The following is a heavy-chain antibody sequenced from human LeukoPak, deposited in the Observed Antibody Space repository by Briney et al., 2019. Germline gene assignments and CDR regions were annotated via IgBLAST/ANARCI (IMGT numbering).Heavy chain of an antibody. D-gene: IGHD5-18*01. CDR3: ASNSYGSFFDY. CDR1: GGSISSYY. V-gene: IGHV4-59*01. CDR2: IYYSGST. Sequence: SETLSLTCTVSGGSISSYYWSWIRQPPGKGLEWIGYIYYSGSTNYNPSLTSRVTISVDTSKNQFSLKLSSVTAADTAVYYCASNSYGSFFDYWGQGTLVTVSS. J-gene: IGHJ4*02.